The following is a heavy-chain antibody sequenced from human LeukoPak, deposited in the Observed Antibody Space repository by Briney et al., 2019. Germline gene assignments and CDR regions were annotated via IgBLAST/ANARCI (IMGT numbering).Heavy chain of an antibody. J-gene: IGHJ4*02. Sequence: GGPLRLSCAASGLTFSSYWMSWVRQAPGKGREWVPNIKQDGSEKYYVDSVKGRFTISRDNAKNSLYPQMNSLRAEDTAVYYCAREDVASGHFDYWGQGTLVTVSS. V-gene: IGHV3-7*01. D-gene: IGHD5-12*01. CDR2: IKQDGSEK. CDR1: GLTFSSYW. CDR3: AREDVASGHFDY.